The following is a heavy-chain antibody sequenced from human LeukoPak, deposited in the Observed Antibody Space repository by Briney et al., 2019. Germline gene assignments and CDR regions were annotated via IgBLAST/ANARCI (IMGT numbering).Heavy chain of an antibody. V-gene: IGHV1-46*01. CDR3: ARDRVGIAAAGSVGWFDP. CDR2: INPSGGST. Sequence: ASVKVSCKASGYTFTSYYMHWVRQAPGQGLEWMGIINPSGGSTSYAQKFQGRVTMTRDTSTSTVYMELSSLRSEDTAVYYCARDRVGIAAAGSVGWFDPWGQGTLVTVSP. CDR1: GYTFTSYY. D-gene: IGHD6-13*01. J-gene: IGHJ5*02.